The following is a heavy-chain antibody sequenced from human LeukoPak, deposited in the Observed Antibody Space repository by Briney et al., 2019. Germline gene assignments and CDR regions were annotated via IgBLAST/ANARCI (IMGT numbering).Heavy chain of an antibody. V-gene: IGHV1-2*02. CDR3: ARHEGIAAAGAAY. CDR2: IKPNSGGT. Sequence: ASVKVSCKASGGTFSSYAISWVRQAPGQGLEWMGWIKPNSGGTNYAQKFQGRVTMTRDTSISTAYLELSSLRSDDTAVYYCARHEGIAAAGAAYWGQGTLVTVSS. D-gene: IGHD6-13*01. CDR1: GGTFSSYA. J-gene: IGHJ4*02.